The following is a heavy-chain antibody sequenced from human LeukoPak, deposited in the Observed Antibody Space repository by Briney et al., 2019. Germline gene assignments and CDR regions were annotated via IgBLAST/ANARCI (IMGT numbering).Heavy chain of an antibody. CDR1: GFTVSGNY. V-gene: IGHV3-66*02. CDR2: IYSGGST. CDR3: ARDGAHCTNGVCYSYGAFDI. Sequence: PGGSLRLSCAASGFTVSGNYMSWVRQAPGKRLEWVPVIYSGGSTYYADSVKGRFTISRDNSKNTLYLQMNSLRAEDTAVYYCARDGAHCTNGVCYSYGAFDIWGQGTMVTVSS. D-gene: IGHD2-8*01. J-gene: IGHJ3*02.